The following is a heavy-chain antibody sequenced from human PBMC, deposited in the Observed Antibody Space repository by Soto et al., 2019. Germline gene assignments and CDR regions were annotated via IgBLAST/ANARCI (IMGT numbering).Heavy chain of an antibody. CDR2: ISAYNGNT. D-gene: IGHD2-8*01. V-gene: IGHV1-18*01. J-gene: IGHJ6*02. CDR3: ARFNDYYYGMDV. CDR1: CYTFTSYG. Sequence: ASVNVSCKASCYTFTSYGISWVRQAPGQGLEWMGWISAYNGNTNYAQKLQGRVTMTTDTSTSTAYMELRSLRSDDTAVYYCARFNDYYYGMDVWGQGTTVTVSS.